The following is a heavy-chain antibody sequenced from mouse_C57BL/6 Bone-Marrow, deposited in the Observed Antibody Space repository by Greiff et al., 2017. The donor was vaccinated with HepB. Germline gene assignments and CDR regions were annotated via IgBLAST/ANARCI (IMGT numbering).Heavy chain of an antibody. J-gene: IGHJ3*01. V-gene: IGHV1-80*01. CDR2: IYPGDGDT. D-gene: IGHD2-2*01. Sequence: VQLVESGAELVKPGASVKISCKASGYAFSSYWMNWVKQRPGKGLEWIGQIYPGDGDTNYNGKFKGKATLTADKSSSTAYMQLSSLTSEDSAVYFCAREGYRSWFAYWGQGTLVTVSA. CDR1: GYAFSSYW. CDR3: AREGYRSWFAY.